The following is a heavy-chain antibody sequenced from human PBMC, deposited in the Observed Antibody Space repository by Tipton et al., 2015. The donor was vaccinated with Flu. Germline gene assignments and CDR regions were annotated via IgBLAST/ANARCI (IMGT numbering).Heavy chain of an antibody. Sequence: SLRLSCAVSGFTFSSYSMHWVRQAPGKGLEWVAVISYDGSSKYYGDSVKGRFTISRDNSKNTLYLQMNSLRAEDTAVYYCAKEEECRNTNCYQPWYYWGQGTLVTVSS. J-gene: IGHJ4*02. CDR2: ISYDGSSK. CDR1: GFTFSSYS. V-gene: IGHV3-30*18. CDR3: AKEEECRNTNCYQPWYY. D-gene: IGHD2-2*01.